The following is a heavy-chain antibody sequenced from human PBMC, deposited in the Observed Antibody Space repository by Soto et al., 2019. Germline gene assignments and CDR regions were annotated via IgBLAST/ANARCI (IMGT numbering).Heavy chain of an antibody. Sequence: GASVKVSCKASGGTFSSYAISWVRQAPGQGLEWMGGIIPIFGTANYAQKFQGRVTITADESTSTAYMELSSLRSEDTAVYYCAGGGKQMATFYYCDYWGQGTLVTVSS. CDR3: AGGGKQMATFYYCDY. CDR2: IIPIFGTA. D-gene: IGHD5-12*01. J-gene: IGHJ4*02. CDR1: GGTFSSYA. V-gene: IGHV1-69*13.